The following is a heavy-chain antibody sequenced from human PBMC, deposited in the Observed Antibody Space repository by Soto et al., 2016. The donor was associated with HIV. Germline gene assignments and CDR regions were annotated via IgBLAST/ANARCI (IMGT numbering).Heavy chain of an antibody. Sequence: QVELHQWGTGLLKVSETLSLTCAVYGESLTNYYWTWIRQPPGGNLEWVGEISHSGKTKYNASLKSRVTISIDTSKRQFSLNLKSVTAADTAVYYCARLGHTLDRGVIKFWAQGTQVTVSS. CDR2: ISHSGKT. V-gene: IGHV4-34*01. D-gene: IGHD3-10*01. CDR3: ARLGHTLDRGVIKF. J-gene: IGHJ4*02. CDR1: GESLTNYY.